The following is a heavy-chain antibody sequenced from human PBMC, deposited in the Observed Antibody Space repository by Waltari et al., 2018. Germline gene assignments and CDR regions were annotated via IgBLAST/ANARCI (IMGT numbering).Heavy chain of an antibody. D-gene: IGHD3-10*01. CDR1: GFTFSSYS. Sequence: SLRLSCAASGFTFSSYSMNWVRQAPGKGLEWVSSISSSSSYIYYADSVKGRFTISRDNAKNSLYLQMNSLRAEDTAVYYCASEFGGDAFDIWGQGTMVTVSS. CDR3: ASEFGGDAFDI. V-gene: IGHV3-21*01. CDR2: ISSSSSYI. J-gene: IGHJ3*02.